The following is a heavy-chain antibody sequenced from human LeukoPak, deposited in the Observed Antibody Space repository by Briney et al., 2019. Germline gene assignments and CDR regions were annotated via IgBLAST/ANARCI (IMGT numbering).Heavy chain of an antibody. V-gene: IGHV3-23*01. CDR3: AYLWFGELLSGFDP. J-gene: IGHJ5*02. CDR2: VNTRGGST. D-gene: IGHD3-10*01. CDR1: GFTFSSYA. Sequence: GGSLRLSCAASGFTFSSYAMSWVRQAPGKRLEWVSTVNTRGGSTYYADSVKGRFTISRDNSKNTLYLQMNSLRAEDTAVYYCAYLWFGELLSGFDPWGQGTLVTVSS.